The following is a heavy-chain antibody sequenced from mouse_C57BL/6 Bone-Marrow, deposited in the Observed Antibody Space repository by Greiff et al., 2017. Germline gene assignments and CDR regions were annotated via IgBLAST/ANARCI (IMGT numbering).Heavy chain of an antibody. CDR3: TRGRGDDYGAAWFAY. V-gene: IGHV5-9-1*02. CDR2: ISSGGDYI. D-gene: IGHD2-4*01. J-gene: IGHJ3*01. Sequence: EVKLMESGEGLVKPGGSLKLSCAASGFTFSSYAMSWVRQTPEKRLEWVAYISSGGDYIYYADTVKGRFTISRDNARNTLYLQMSSLQSEDTAMYYCTRGRGDDYGAAWFAYWGQGTLVTVSA. CDR1: GFTFSSYA.